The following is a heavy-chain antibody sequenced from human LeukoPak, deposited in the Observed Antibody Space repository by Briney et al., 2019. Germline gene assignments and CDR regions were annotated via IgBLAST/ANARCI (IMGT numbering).Heavy chain of an antibody. CDR2: IIPIFGTT. V-gene: IGHV1-69*06. Sequence: SVKVSCKASGGTLSNYAISWVRQAPGQGLEWMGGIIPIFGTTNYAQKFQGRVTITADKSTTTAYMELSSLRSDDTAVYYCARDRWPVTRIHYYYSMDVWGKGTTVTVSS. D-gene: IGHD4-17*01. CDR1: GGTLSNYA. J-gene: IGHJ6*03. CDR3: ARDRWPVTRIHYYYSMDV.